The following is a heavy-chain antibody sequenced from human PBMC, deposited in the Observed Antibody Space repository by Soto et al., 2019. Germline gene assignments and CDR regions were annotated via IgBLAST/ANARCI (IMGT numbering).Heavy chain of an antibody. D-gene: IGHD1-26*01. CDR2: ISSGSAYI. V-gene: IGHV3-21*06. CDR3: ARDQGGSYDSWFDP. J-gene: IGHJ5*02. Sequence: VQVMESRGGLVKPGGSLRLSCTFTFSMYSMNWVRQAPGKGLEWVASISSGSAYIKYAESVKGRFTISRDNAKNSLHLQMNSLRAEDTAIYHCARDQGGSYDSWFDPWGQGTLVTVSS. CDR1: TFSMYS.